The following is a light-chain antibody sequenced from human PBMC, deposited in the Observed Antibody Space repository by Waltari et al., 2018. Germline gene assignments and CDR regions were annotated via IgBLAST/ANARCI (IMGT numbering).Light chain of an antibody. CDR2: ENN. V-gene: IGLV1-44*01. Sequence: QSVLTQPPSVSGYPGQRVTISCTGSSSNIGGYDVHWYQQLPGTAPKLLIFENNRRPSGVFDRFSGSKSATSASLTITGLQSEDEAEYYCEAWDNSLNGILFGGGTRLTVL. CDR3: EAWDNSLNGIL. J-gene: IGLJ2*01. CDR1: SSNIGGYD.